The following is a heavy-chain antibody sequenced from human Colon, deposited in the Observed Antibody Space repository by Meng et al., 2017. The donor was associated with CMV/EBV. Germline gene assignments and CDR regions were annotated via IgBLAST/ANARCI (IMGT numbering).Heavy chain of an antibody. CDR1: GDSINSGEYL. D-gene: IGHD4-11*01. CDR3: VRGGRAPYSPVDH. CDR2: IYNSGSA. V-gene: IGHV4-30-4*08. Sequence: SGDSINSGEYLWTWIRQPPGKGLEWIGHIYNSGSAFYNPSLKTRFTISIDTSKNQFSLNLISVTAADMAVYYCVRGGRAPYSPVDHWGQWTLVPVSS. J-gene: IGHJ4*02.